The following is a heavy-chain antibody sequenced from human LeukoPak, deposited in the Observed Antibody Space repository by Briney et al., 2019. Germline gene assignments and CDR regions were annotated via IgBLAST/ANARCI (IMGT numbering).Heavy chain of an antibody. J-gene: IGHJ3*02. Sequence: MSSETLSLTCTVSGGSISNYYWSWIRQPPGKGLEWIGYLYNSGRTNYNPSLKSRVTISVDTSKNQFSLKLSSVTAADTAVYYCAREAIFGVVHDAFDIWGQGTMVTVSS. V-gene: IGHV4-59*01. CDR2: LYNSGRT. D-gene: IGHD3-3*01. CDR1: GGSISNYY. CDR3: AREAIFGVVHDAFDI.